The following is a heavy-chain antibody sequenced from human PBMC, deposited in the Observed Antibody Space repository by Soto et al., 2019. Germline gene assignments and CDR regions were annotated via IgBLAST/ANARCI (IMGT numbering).Heavy chain of an antibody. CDR3: AREVGAPSGWLDP. Sequence: EVQLSESGGDLRQPGGALRPSFAGPGFTFTYYAMTWGRQTPGKGLEWVSGISASGGLKYYADSVRGRFTVSRDNSKNILYLQMDNLRDEDTALYYCAREVGAPSGWLDPWGQGTQVTVSS. J-gene: IGHJ5*02. CDR2: ISASGGLK. D-gene: IGHD1-26*01. V-gene: IGHV3-23*01. CDR1: GFTFTYYA.